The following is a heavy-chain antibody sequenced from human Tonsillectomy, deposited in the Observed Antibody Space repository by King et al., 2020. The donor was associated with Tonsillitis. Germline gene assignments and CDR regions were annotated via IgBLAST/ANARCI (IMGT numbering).Heavy chain of an antibody. CDR3: AKEDSNVLTTYYPDY. D-gene: IGHD3-9*01. Sequence: VQLVESGGGLVQPGGSLRLSCAASGFTFSNYAMSWVRQAPGKGLEWVSVIYTGDNNTYYADSVKGRFTISRDNSKNTVYLQMNSLRAEDTAVYYCAKEDSNVLTTYYPDYWGQGTLVTVSS. V-gene: IGHV3-23*03. CDR2: IYTGDNNT. CDR1: GFTFSNYA. J-gene: IGHJ4*02.